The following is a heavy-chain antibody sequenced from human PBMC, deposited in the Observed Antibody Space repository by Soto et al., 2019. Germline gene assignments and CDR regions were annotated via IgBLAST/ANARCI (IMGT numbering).Heavy chain of an antibody. J-gene: IGHJ4*02. CDR3: ARGDPWGYDILTGYHYYFDY. D-gene: IGHD3-9*01. V-gene: IGHV4-4*07. CDR1: GGSISSYY. CDR2: IYTSGST. Sequence: SETLSLTCTVSGGSISSYYWSWIRQPAGKGLEWIGRIYTSGSTNYNPSLKSRVTMSVDTSKTKFSLKLSSVTAADTAVYYCARGDPWGYDILTGYHYYFDYWGQGTLVTVSS.